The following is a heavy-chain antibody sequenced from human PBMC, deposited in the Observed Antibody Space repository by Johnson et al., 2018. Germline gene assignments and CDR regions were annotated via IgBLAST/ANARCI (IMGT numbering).Heavy chain of an antibody. J-gene: IGHJ6*03. D-gene: IGHD3-10*01. CDR3: AGDVREFDGGMDV. CDR2: TSGTGGSR. CDR1: GLTFSNYV. Sequence: VQLVESGGGLVQPGGSLRLSCAASGLTFSNYVMSWVRQVPRKGLEWVSGTSGTGGSRYYADFVRGRFSISRDNSKNSLYLQMDGLGADDTAVYYCAGDVREFDGGMDVWGKGTTVTVSS. V-gene: IGHV3-23*04.